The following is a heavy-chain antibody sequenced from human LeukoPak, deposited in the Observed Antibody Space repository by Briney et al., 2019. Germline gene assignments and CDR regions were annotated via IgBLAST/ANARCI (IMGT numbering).Heavy chain of an antibody. J-gene: IGHJ4*02. CDR3: ARGRPHGNDY. CDR1: GFTFRNHG. Sequence: GGSLRLSCAASGFTFRNHGMYWVRQAPGKGLEWVAVIWYDGSNKYYTDSVKGRFTISRDNSKNTLYLQMNSLRVEDTAVYYCARGRPHGNDYWGQGTLVTVSS. D-gene: IGHD4-23*01. V-gene: IGHV3-33*01. CDR2: IWYDGSNK.